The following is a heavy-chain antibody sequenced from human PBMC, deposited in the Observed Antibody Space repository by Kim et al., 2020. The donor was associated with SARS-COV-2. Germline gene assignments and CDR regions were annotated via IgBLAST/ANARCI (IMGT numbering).Heavy chain of an antibody. CDR2: IYYSGTT. V-gene: IGHV4-39*01. D-gene: IGHD6-19*01. CDR1: GASVRSASYY. CDR3: ARCGVISGCKNYYAMDV. Sequence: SETLSLTCTVSGASVRSASYYWGWIRQTPGKGLEWIANIYYSGTTFYNPSLKSRVTISVDTSKNQFSLKVNSVTAADTAVYNCARCGVISGCKNYYAMDVWGQGTTDTVSS. J-gene: IGHJ6*02.